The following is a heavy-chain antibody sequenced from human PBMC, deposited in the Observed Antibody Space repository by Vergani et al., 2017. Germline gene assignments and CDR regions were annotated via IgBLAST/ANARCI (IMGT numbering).Heavy chain of an antibody. CDR1: GVSISNSSYY. CDR2: VYISRPT. D-gene: IGHD3-3*01. Sequence: QVQLQESGPGLVKPSQTLSLTCNVSGVSISNSSYYWSWIRQPAGKGLAWLGRVYISRPTNYNPSLKKRVIMSVDTSKNQFSLKLNSVSAADTAVYYCARSFFDYGSGYQGYDLDYWGKGILVTVSS. J-gene: IGHJ4*01. CDR3: ARSFFDYGSGYQGYDLDY. V-gene: IGHV4-61*02.